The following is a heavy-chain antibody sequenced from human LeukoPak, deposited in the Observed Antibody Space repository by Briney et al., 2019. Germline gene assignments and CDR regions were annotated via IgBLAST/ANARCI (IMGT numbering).Heavy chain of an antibody. V-gene: IGHV3-20*04. Sequence: PGGSLRLSCAASGFTFSSYSMNWVRQAPGKGLEWVSGINWDGSSTGYADSVKGRFIISRDNAKNSLYLQMNSLKAEDTALYFCAKGKPRGDYYGSGIYFYFDYWGQGALVTVSS. CDR2: INWDGSST. D-gene: IGHD3-10*01. CDR1: GFTFSSYS. CDR3: AKGKPRGDYYGSGIYFYFDY. J-gene: IGHJ4*02.